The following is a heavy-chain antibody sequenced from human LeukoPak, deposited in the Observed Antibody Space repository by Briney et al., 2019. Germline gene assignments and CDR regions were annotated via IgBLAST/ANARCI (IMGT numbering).Heavy chain of an antibody. Sequence: ASVKVSCKASGYTFTGYYMHWVRQAPGQGLEWMGWINPNSGGTNYAQKFQGRVTMTRDTSISTAYMELSRLRSDDTAVYYCARDLVGATPVANYWGQGTLVTVSS. CDR3: ARDLVGATPVANY. CDR1: GYTFTGYY. J-gene: IGHJ4*02. D-gene: IGHD1-26*01. CDR2: INPNSGGT. V-gene: IGHV1-2*02.